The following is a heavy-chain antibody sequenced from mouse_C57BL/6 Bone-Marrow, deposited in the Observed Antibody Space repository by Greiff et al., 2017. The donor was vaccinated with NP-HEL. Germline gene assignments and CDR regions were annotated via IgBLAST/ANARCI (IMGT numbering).Heavy chain of an antibody. D-gene: IGHD2-3*01. CDR3: ARRWLPLDAMDY. J-gene: IGHJ4*01. CDR2: IYPGDGDT. CDR1: GYAFSSYW. V-gene: IGHV1-80*01. Sequence: QVQLQQSGAELVKPGASVKISCKASGYAFSSYWMNWVKQRPGKGLEWIGQIYPGDGDTNYNGKFKGKATLTADKSSSTAYMQLSSLTSEDSAVDFCARRWLPLDAMDYWGQGTSVTVSS.